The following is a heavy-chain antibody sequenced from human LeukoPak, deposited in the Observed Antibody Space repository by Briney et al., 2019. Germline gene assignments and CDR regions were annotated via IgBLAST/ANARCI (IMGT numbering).Heavy chain of an antibody. V-gene: IGHV3-11*04. CDR3: ARDSVVVNDY. CDR1: GFTFSDYY. J-gene: IGHJ4*02. D-gene: IGHD2-15*01. CDR2: ISSSSSTI. Sequence: GGSLRLSCAASGFTFSDYYMNWVRQAPGKGLEWVSYISSSSSTIYYADSVKGRFTISRDNAKNSLYLQMNSLRAEDTAVYYCARDSVVVNDYWGQGTLVTVSS.